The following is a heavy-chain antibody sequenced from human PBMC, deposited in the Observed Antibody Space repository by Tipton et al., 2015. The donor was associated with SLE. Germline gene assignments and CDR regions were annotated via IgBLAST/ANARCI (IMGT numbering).Heavy chain of an antibody. Sequence: TLSLTCAVYGGSFSGYYWSWIRQPPGKGLEWIGEINHSGSTNYNPSLKSRVTISVDTSKNQFSLKLSSVTAADTAVYYCARGQGSRWTYYYYYMDVWGKGTTVTVSS. CDR2: INHSGST. D-gene: IGHD6-13*01. CDR1: GGSFSGYY. CDR3: ARGQGSRWTYYYYYMDV. J-gene: IGHJ6*03. V-gene: IGHV4-34*01.